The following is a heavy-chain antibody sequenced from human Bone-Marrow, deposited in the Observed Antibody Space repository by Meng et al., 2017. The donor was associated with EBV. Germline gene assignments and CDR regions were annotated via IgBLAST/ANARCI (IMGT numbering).Heavy chain of an antibody. V-gene: IGHV1-69*01. D-gene: IGHD2-2*01. Sequence: QVKPVQSGAEGKKPGSSVKGSCKASGGTFSSYAISWARQAPGQGLEWMGGIIPIFGTANYAQKFQGRVTITADESTSTAYMELSSLRSEDTAVYYCARDPGYAGYFDYWGQGTLVTVSS. J-gene: IGHJ4*02. CDR3: ARDPGYAGYFDY. CDR1: GGTFSSYA. CDR2: IIPIFGTA.